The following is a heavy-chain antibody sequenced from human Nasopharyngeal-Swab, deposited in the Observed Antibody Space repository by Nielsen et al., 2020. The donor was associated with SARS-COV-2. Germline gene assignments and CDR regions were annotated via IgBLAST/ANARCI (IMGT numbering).Heavy chain of an antibody. CDR1: GFTFSNSA. D-gene: IGHD4/OR15-4a*01. CDR3: AKEEVPNDY. Sequence: GGSLRLPCSVSGFTFSNSALCWVRQAPGKGLEWVSAISISGATTFYADSVRGRFTISRDNDRNTVYLQMSSLTVEDTAIYYCAKEEVPNDYWGQGTLVTVSS. CDR2: ISISGATT. V-gene: IGHV3-23*01. J-gene: IGHJ4*02.